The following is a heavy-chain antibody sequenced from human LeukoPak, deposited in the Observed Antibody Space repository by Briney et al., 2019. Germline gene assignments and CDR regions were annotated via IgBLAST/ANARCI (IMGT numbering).Heavy chain of an antibody. CDR1: GGTFSSYA. CDR3: ARPLVDRYSGRIDGDYYYGMDV. Sequence: SVKVSFKASGGTFSSYAISWVRQAPGQGLEWMGGIIPIFGTANYAQKFQGRVTITADESTSTAYMELSSLRSEDTAVYYCARPLVDRYSGRIDGDYYYGMDVWGQGTTVTVSS. J-gene: IGHJ6*02. V-gene: IGHV1-69*13. CDR2: IIPIFGTA. D-gene: IGHD1-26*01.